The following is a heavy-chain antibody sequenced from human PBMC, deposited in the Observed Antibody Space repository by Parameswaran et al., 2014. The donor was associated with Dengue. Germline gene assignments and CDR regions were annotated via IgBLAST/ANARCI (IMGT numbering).Heavy chain of an antibody. Sequence: WVRQAPGQGLEWMGIINPSGGSTNYAQKFQGRVNITRDTYTSTVYMELSSLISEDTAVYYCARNIKGGFGELLPFFDYWGQGILVTVSS. V-gene: IGHV1-46*01. J-gene: IGHJ4*02. CDR2: INPSGGST. CDR3: ARNIKGGFGELLPFFDY. D-gene: IGHD3-10*01.